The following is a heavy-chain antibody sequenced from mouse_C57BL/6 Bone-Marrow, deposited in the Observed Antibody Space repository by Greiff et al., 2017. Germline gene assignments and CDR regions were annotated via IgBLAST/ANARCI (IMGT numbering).Heavy chain of an antibody. CDR2: IRSKSSNYAT. D-gene: IGHD1-1*01. J-gene: IGHJ4*01. CDR1: GFTFNTYA. CDR3: VRDGGRVTGVEGYYAMDY. V-gene: IGHV10-3*01. Sequence: DVQLQESGGGLVQPKGSLKLSCAASGFTFNTYAMHWVRQAPGKGLEWVARIRSKSSNYATYYADSVKDRFTISRDDSQSMLYLQMNNLKTEDTARYDCVRDGGRVTGVEGYYAMDYWGQGTSVTVSS.